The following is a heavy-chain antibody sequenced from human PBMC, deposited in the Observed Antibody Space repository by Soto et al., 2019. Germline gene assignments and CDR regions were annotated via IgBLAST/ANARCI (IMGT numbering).Heavy chain of an antibody. V-gene: IGHV3-73*02. D-gene: IGHD1-1*01. CDR3: TAMSGIDY. J-gene: IGHJ4*02. Sequence: EVQLVESGGGLVQPGGSLKLSCAASGFTFSGSGIHWVRQASGKGLEWVGRIRTKTNNYATAYAASVKGRFTIARDDSTNMAYRQMNSLKTEDTAVYYCTAMSGIDYWGQGTLVTVSS. CDR1: GFTFSGSG. CDR2: IRTKTNNYAT.